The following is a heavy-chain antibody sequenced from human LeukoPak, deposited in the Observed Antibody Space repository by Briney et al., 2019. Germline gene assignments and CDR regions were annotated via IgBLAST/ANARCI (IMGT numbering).Heavy chain of an antibody. CDR3: ARCRLAFRAWYMDV. V-gene: IGHV3-21*01. Sequence: GGSLRLSCAASGFTSSSYSMNWVRQAPGKGLEWVSSISSSSSYIYYADSVKGRFTISRDNAKNSLYLQMNSLRAEDTAVYYCARCRLAFRAWYMDVWGKGTTVTVSS. D-gene: IGHD3-3*02. CDR2: ISSSSSYI. CDR1: GFTSSSYS. J-gene: IGHJ6*03.